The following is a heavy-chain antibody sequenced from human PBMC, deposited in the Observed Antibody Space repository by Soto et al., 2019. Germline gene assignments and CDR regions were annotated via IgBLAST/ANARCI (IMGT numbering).Heavy chain of an antibody. CDR1: GFTFGDYY. D-gene: IGHD6-13*01. J-gene: IGHJ6*02. Sequence: PGVSLRLSCAASGFTFGDYYMSWIRQAPGKWLEWVSYISSSGSTIYYADSVKGRFTISRDNAKNSLYLQMNSLRAEDTAVYYCARASLYSSSWYRYYYGMDVSGQGTTVTV. CDR3: ARASLYSSSWYRYYYGMDV. V-gene: IGHV3-11*01. CDR2: ISSSGSTI.